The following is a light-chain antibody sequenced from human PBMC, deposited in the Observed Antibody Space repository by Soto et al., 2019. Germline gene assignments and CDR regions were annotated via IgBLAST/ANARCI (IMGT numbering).Light chain of an antibody. CDR2: DAS. V-gene: IGKV1-5*01. J-gene: IGKJ1*01. Sequence: DMEITQSPSTLYASVGDRLTITCRASQSISSWLAWYQQKPGKAPKLLIYDASSLESGVPSRFSGSGSGTEFTLTISSLQPDDFETYYCQQYNSYSWTFGQGTKVDI. CDR1: QSISSW. CDR3: QQYNSYSWT.